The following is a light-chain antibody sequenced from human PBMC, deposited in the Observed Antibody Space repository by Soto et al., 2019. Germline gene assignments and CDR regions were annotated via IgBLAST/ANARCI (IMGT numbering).Light chain of an antibody. Sequence: EVVLTQSPVTLSLSPGERATLSCRASQSVRYDYLAWYRQIPGQPPSLLIYDASTRAPGIPDRFSGSGSGTDFTLTIGRLEPEDFAVYYCQHYGSSTAFGQGTKV. CDR2: DAS. J-gene: IGKJ1*01. CDR1: QSVRYDY. CDR3: QHYGSSTA. V-gene: IGKV3-20*01.